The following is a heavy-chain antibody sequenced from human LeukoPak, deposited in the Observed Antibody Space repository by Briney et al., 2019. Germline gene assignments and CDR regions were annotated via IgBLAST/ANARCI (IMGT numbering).Heavy chain of an antibody. CDR1: GGTFSSYA. CDR2: IIPIFGTA. Sequence: GGSVKVSCKASGGTFSSYAISWVRQAPGQGLEWMGGIIPIFGTANYAQKFQGRVTITADESTSTAYMELSSLRSEDTAVYYCARDRSYSSGWYYWGQGTLVTVSS. J-gene: IGHJ4*02. CDR3: ARDRSYSSGWYY. D-gene: IGHD6-19*01. V-gene: IGHV1-69*01.